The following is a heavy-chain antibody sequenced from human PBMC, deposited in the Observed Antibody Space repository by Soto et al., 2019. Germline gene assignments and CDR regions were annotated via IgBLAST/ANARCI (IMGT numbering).Heavy chain of an antibody. J-gene: IGHJ5*02. Sequence: SETLSLTCTVSGGSIISDAKCFVCIGQVPGRGLEWIGYISYTGRTYYTPSLNSRLTISLDTSKNLFSLRLSAVTAADTAVYFCARGSFSSSSSWFDPWGQGTLVTVSS. CDR1: GGSIISDAKC. CDR3: ARGSFSSSSSWFDP. V-gene: IGHV4-31*03. CDR2: ISYTGRT. D-gene: IGHD6-6*01.